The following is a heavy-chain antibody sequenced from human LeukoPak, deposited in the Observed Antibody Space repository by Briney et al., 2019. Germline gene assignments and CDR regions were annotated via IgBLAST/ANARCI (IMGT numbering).Heavy chain of an antibody. CDR1: GFTLSRYW. V-gene: IGHV3-7*01. CDR3: AREGWGPRGLFDY. D-gene: IGHD1-26*01. J-gene: IGHJ4*02. Sequence: GGALRLSCAASGFTLSRYWMSWVPPAPGKGLEGVANIKQDGSEKYYVASVKGRFTISRDNAKNSLYLQMNSLRAEDTAVYYCAREGWGPRGLFDYWGQGTLVTVSS. CDR2: IKQDGSEK.